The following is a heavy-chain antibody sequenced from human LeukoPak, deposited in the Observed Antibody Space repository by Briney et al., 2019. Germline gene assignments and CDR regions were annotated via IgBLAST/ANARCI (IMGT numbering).Heavy chain of an antibody. J-gene: IGHJ5*02. CDR2: ISSSSSYI. D-gene: IGHD6-13*01. CDR3: AKYKLVPVLDDWFDP. Sequence: PGGSLRLSCAASGFTFSSYSMNWVRQAPGKGLEWVSSISSSSSYIYYADSVKGRFPISRDNAKNSLYLQMNSLRAEDTAVYYCAKYKLVPVLDDWFDPWGQGTLVTVSS. V-gene: IGHV3-21*04. CDR1: GFTFSSYS.